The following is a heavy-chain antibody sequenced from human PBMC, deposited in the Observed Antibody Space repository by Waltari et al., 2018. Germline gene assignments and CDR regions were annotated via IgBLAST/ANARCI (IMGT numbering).Heavy chain of an antibody. CDR1: GYTFTSYG. CDR2: ISAYNGTT. CDR3: ARVLLGKDIVVVVAATPDY. J-gene: IGHJ4*02. V-gene: IGHV1-18*01. D-gene: IGHD2-15*01. Sequence: QVQLVQSGAEVKKPGASVKVSCKASGYTFTSYGISRVRQAPGQGLDWMGWISAYNGTTNYAQKLQGRVTMTTDTSTSTAYMELRSLRSDDTAVYYCARVLLGKDIVVVVAATPDYWGQGTLVTVSS.